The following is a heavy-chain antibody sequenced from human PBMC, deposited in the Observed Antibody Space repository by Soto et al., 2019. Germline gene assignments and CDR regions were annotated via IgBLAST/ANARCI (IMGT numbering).Heavy chain of an antibody. CDR3: ARDNVDTAMVP. D-gene: IGHD5-18*01. V-gene: IGHV4-4*02. Sequence: SETLSLTCAVSGGSISSSNWWSWVRQPPGKGLEWIGEIYHSGSTNYNPSLKSRVTISADKSKNQFSLKLSSVTAADTAVYYCARDNVDTAMVPWGQGTLVTVLL. CDR1: GGSISSSNW. J-gene: IGHJ5*02. CDR2: IYHSGST.